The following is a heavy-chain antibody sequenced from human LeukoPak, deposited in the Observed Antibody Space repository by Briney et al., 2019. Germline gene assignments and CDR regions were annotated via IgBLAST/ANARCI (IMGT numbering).Heavy chain of an antibody. Sequence: EGSLRLSCAASGFTFSSYWMSWVRQAPGKGLEWVANIKQDGSEKYCVDSVKGRFTISRDNAKNSLYLQMNSLRAEDTAVYYCARDLLGSMTTENYYYYGMDVWGQGTTVTVSS. CDR1: GFTFSSYW. D-gene: IGHD4-17*01. V-gene: IGHV3-7*01. J-gene: IGHJ6*02. CDR3: ARDLLGSMTTENYYYYGMDV. CDR2: IKQDGSEK.